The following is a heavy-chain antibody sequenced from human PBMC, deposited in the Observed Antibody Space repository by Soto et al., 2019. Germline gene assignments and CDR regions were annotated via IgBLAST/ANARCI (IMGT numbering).Heavy chain of an antibody. V-gene: IGHV4-34*02. CDR1: GGSFNDCY. CDR2: IYHSGNT. CDR3: ARVRRGFNRESWSYWYNGMDV. D-gene: IGHD3-16*01. J-gene: IGHJ6*02. Sequence: QVQLQQWGAGLLKPSETLSLTCAVNGGSFNDCYWAWIRQPPGKGLEWIGEIYHSGNTYYNPSLESRVIMSVDTSKKQFSLRLNSVTAADTAMYYCARVRRGFNRESWSYWYNGMDVWGQGTTVTVS.